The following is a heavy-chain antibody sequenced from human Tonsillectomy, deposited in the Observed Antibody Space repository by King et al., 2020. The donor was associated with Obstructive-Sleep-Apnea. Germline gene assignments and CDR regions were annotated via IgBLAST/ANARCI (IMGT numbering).Heavy chain of an antibody. CDR2: IYYSGST. CDR1: GGSISSVGYY. V-gene: IGHV4-31*03. D-gene: IGHD2-2*01. Sequence: VQLQESGPGLVKPSQTLSLTCTVSGGSISSVGYYWSWIRQHSGKCLEWIGYIYYSGSTYYNPSLKSRVTISVDTSKNQFSLKLSSVTAADTAVYYCARGAMTLGAFDIWGQGTMVTVSS. CDR3: ARGAMTLGAFDI. J-gene: IGHJ3*02.